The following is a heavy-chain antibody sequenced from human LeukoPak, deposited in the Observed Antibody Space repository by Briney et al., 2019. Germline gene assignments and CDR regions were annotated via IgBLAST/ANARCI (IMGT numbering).Heavy chain of an antibody. CDR1: GFTFSSYE. V-gene: IGHV3-48*03. D-gene: IGHD1-1*01. J-gene: IGHJ6*03. CDR2: ISSSGSTI. Sequence: GGSLRLSCAASGFTFSSYEMNWVRQAPGKGLEWVSYISSSGSTIYYADSVKGRFTISRDNAKNSLYLQMNSLRAEDTAVYYCARDSNWALQDGYYYYMDVWGKGTTVTISS. CDR3: ARDSNWALQDGYYYYMDV.